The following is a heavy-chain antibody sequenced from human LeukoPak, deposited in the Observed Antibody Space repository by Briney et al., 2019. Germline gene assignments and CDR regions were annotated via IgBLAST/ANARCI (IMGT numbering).Heavy chain of an antibody. Sequence: ASVKVSCKASGYTFTSYGISWLRQAPGQGLEWMGWISAYSGNTYYAQKLQGRVTMTTDTTTSTAYMELRSLRSDDAAVYYWARAQGYCSGGSCRHFDYWGQGTLVTVSS. CDR3: ARAQGYCSGGSCRHFDY. V-gene: IGHV1-18*04. CDR1: GYTFTSYG. CDR2: ISAYSGNT. J-gene: IGHJ4*02. D-gene: IGHD2-15*01.